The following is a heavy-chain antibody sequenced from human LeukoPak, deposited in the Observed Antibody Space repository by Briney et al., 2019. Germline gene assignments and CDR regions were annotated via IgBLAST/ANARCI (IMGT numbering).Heavy chain of an antibody. CDR3: AKGIVGVIAMNYFDY. V-gene: IGHV3-23*01. CDR1: GFTFRNYA. CDR2: ISGSGINT. J-gene: IGHJ4*02. D-gene: IGHD3-22*01. Sequence: GGSLRLSCAASGFTFRNYAVSWVRQAPGKGLEWVSAISGSGINTYYADSVKGRFTISRDNSKNTLYLQMNSLRAEDTAAYFCAKGIVGVIAMNYFDYWGQGTLVTVSS.